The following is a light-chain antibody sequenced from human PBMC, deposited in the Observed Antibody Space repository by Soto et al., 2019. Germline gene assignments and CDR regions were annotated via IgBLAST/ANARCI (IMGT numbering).Light chain of an antibody. Sequence: EIVLTQSPGTLSLSPGERATLSCRASQSVSSSYLAWYQQKPGQAPRLLIYGASSRATGIPDRFSGSGSGTDFTLTISRLEPEDFPVYYCQQYGSLRGFTFGPGTKVDIK. CDR3: QQYGSLRGFT. V-gene: IGKV3-20*01. CDR2: GAS. J-gene: IGKJ3*01. CDR1: QSVSSSY.